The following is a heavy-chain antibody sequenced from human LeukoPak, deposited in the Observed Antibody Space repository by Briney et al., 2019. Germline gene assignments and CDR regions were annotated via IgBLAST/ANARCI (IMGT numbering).Heavy chain of an antibody. Sequence: GGSLRLSCAASGFTVSSNYMSWVRQAPGKGLEWVSVIYSGGSTYYADSVKGRFTISRDNSKNTLYLQMNSLRAEDTAVYYCAREMEGMVGPPCLGYWCQGTLVTVSS. CDR1: GFTVSSNY. CDR3: AREMEGMVGPPCLGY. J-gene: IGHJ4*02. CDR2: IYSGGST. V-gene: IGHV3-53*01. D-gene: IGHD2-15*01.